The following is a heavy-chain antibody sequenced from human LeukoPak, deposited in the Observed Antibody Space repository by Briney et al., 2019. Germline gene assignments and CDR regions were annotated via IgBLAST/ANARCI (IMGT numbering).Heavy chain of an antibody. D-gene: IGHD2-15*01. J-gene: IGHJ4*02. CDR2: IYYSGST. Sequence: PSETLSLTCTVSGGSISSSDYYWGWIRQPPRKGLEWIGSIYYSGSTYYNPSLKSRVTISVDTSKNQFSLKLSSVTAADTAVYYCARRPYCSGGSCYRYFDYWGQGTLVTVSS. CDR3: ARRPYCSGGSCYRYFDY. V-gene: IGHV4-39*01. CDR1: GGSISSSDYY.